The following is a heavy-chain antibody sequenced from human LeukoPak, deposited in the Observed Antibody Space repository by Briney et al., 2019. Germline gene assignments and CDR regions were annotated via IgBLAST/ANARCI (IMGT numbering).Heavy chain of an antibody. CDR3: ARIFTADCSGGSCYSGWFDP. V-gene: IGHV3-53*01. D-gene: IGHD2-15*01. CDR1: GFTVSSNY. J-gene: IGHJ5*02. Sequence: GGSLRLSCAASGFTVSSNYMSWVRQAPGKGLEWVSVIYSGGSTYYADSVKGRFTISRDNSKNTLYLQMNSLRAEDTAVYYCARIFTADCSGGSCYSGWFDPWGQGTLVTVSS. CDR2: IYSGGST.